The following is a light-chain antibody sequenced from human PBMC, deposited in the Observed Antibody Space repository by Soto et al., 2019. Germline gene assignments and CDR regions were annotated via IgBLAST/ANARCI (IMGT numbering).Light chain of an antibody. Sequence: QSALAQPASVSGSPGQSITISCTGTSSDVGAYSYVSWYQQHPGKAPKLIIYDVSDRPSGISSRFSGPKSDNTASLTISGLQAEDEAEYYCSSYTSSTTYVFGTGTKVTVL. J-gene: IGLJ1*01. CDR3: SSYTSSTTYV. V-gene: IGLV2-14*01. CDR2: DVS. CDR1: SSDVGAYSY.